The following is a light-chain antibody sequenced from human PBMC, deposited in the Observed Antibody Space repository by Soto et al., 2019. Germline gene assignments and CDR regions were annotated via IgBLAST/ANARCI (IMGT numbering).Light chain of an antibody. Sequence: VLTQSPASLSLSPGERATLSCRASQSIGRNLAWYQHKPGQPPRLLIYDASTGATGVPGRFRGGGSETDFTLTISSLEPEDFTLYYCQQRSSWPLTFGGGTNVEIK. CDR1: QSIGRN. CDR3: QQRSSWPLT. J-gene: IGKJ4*01. V-gene: IGKV3-11*01. CDR2: DAS.